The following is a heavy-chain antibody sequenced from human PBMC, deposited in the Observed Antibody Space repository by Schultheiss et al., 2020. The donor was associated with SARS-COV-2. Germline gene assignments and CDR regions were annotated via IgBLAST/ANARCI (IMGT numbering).Heavy chain of an antibody. CDR2: INHSGST. V-gene: IGHV4-34*01. CDR1: GGSFSGYY. CDR3: ARATVPWAAFDI. J-gene: IGHJ3*02. Sequence: SETLSLTCAVYGGSFSGYYWTWIRQSPGKGLEWIGEINHSGSTNYNPSLKSRVTISVDTSKNQFSLKLSSVTAADTAVYYCARATVPWAAFDIWGQGTTVTVSS. D-gene: IGHD4-11*01.